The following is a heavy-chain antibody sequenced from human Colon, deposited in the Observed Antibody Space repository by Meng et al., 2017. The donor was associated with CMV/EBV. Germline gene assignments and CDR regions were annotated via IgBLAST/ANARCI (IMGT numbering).Heavy chain of an antibody. J-gene: IGHJ5*02. Sequence: SVFTFRDYYMGWIRQAPGKGLEWVSYISSSGTTIYYTDSVKGRFTISRDNAKNSLHLQMDSLRAEDTAVYYCARELNVVVGLRWFDPWGPGTLVTVSS. V-gene: IGHV3-11*01. CDR2: ISSSGTTI. CDR3: ARELNVVVGLRWFDP. CDR1: VFTFRDYY. D-gene: IGHD1-26*01.